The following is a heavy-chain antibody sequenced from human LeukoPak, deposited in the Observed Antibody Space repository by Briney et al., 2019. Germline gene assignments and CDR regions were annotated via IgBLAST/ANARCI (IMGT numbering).Heavy chain of an antibody. CDR3: ARHYVFVSGGSSFDY. CDR1: GYSINSGYY. V-gene: IGHV4-38-2*01. Sequence: SETLSLTCSVSGYSINSGYYWGWIRQPPGERLEWIGSMYHSGSVFYNPSLKSRVTISRDTSKNQFSLKVTSVTAADTAVYYCARHYVFVSGGSSFDYWGLGILVTVSS. J-gene: IGHJ4*02. CDR2: MYHSGSV. D-gene: IGHD3-3*01.